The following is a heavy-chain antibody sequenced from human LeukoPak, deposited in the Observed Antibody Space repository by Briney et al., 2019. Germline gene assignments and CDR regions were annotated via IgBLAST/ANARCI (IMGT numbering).Heavy chain of an antibody. CDR3: AKSPERGYCSSTSCFCDY. CDR2: ISTDGSST. D-gene: IGHD2-2*01. Sequence: PGGSLRLSCAASGFPFSSYWMHWVRQAPGKGLMWVPRISTDGSSTSYADSVKGRFTISRDNAKNTLYLQMNSLRAEDTAVYYCAKSPERGYCSSTSCFCDYWGQGTLVTVSS. CDR1: GFPFSSYW. V-gene: IGHV3-74*01. J-gene: IGHJ4*02.